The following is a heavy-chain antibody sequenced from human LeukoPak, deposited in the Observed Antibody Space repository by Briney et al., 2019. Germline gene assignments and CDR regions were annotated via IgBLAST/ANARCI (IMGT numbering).Heavy chain of an antibody. D-gene: IGHD3-22*01. CDR1: GGTFSSYA. V-gene: IGHV1-69*13. Sequence: SVKVSCKASGGTFSSYAISWVRQAPGQGLEWMGGFIPIFGTANYAQKFQGRVTITADESTSTAYMELSSLRSEGTAVYYCARDRNYYDSSGYWRYFDYWGQGTLVTVSS. CDR3: ARDRNYYDSSGYWRYFDY. J-gene: IGHJ4*02. CDR2: FIPIFGTA.